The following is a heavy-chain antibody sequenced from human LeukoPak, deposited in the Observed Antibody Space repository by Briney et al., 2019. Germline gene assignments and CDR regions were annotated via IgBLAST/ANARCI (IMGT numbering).Heavy chain of an antibody. CDR2: TYYSGST. D-gene: IGHD1-14*01. J-gene: IGHJ4*02. CDR3: ARHIPGFDY. V-gene: IGHV4-39*01. Sequence: SETLSLTCTVSGGSISITNYYWGWIRQPPGKGLEWIGNTYYSGSTYYNPSLKSRVTISVDTSKNQFSLKLSSVTAADTAVYYCARHIPGFDYWGQGTLVTVSS. CDR1: GGSISITNYY.